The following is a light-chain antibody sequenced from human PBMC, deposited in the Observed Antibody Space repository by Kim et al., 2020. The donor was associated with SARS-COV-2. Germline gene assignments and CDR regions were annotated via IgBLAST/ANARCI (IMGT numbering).Light chain of an antibody. CDR2: QDS. J-gene: IGLJ3*02. V-gene: IGLV3-1*01. Sequence: SYELTQPPSVSVSPGQTASITCSGDKLGDKYACWYQQKPGQSPVLVIYQDSKRPSGIPERFSGSNSGNTATLTISGTQAMDEADYYCQAWDSINWVFGGG. CDR3: QAWDSINWV. CDR1: KLGDKY.